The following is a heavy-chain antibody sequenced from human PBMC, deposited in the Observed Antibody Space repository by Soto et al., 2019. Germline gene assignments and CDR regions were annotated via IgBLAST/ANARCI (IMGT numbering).Heavy chain of an antibody. J-gene: IGHJ4*02. CDR3: ARVESGATVTPVIDY. CDR2: IYYSGST. CDR1: GGSISSGGYY. V-gene: IGHV4-31*03. Sequence: TLSLTCTVSGGSISSGGYYWSSIRQHPGKGLEWIGYIYYSGSTYYNPSLKSRVTISVDTSKNQFSLKLSSVTAEDTAVYYCARVESGATVTPVIDYWGQGTQVTVSS. D-gene: IGHD4-4*01.